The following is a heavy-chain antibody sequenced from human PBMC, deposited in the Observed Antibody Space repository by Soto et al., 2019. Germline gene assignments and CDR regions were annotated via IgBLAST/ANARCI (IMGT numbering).Heavy chain of an antibody. D-gene: IGHD3-22*01. CDR1: GFTFSSYG. J-gene: IGHJ4*02. Sequence: QVQLVESGGGVVQPGRSLRLSCAASGFTFSSYGMHWVRQAPGKGLEWVAVIWYDGSNKYYADSVKGRFTISRDNSKNTLYLQMNSLRAEDTAVYYCARGVPSMIVVVSTGFDYWGQGTLVTVSS. CDR3: ARGVPSMIVVVSTGFDY. CDR2: IWYDGSNK. V-gene: IGHV3-33*01.